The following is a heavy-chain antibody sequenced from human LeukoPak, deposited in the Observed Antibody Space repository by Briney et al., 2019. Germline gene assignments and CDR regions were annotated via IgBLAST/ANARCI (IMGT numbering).Heavy chain of an antibody. CDR3: AKDWYNSLNYFDY. J-gene: IGHJ4*02. Sequence: GGSLRLSCAASGFTFSSYAMSWVRQAPGKGLEWVSAISATASNTYYADSVKGRFTISRDNCKSTLYLQMNSLRVDDTAVYYCAKDWYNSLNYFDYWGQGSLVTVSS. CDR2: ISATASNT. CDR1: GFTFSSYA. D-gene: IGHD1-1*01. V-gene: IGHV3-23*01.